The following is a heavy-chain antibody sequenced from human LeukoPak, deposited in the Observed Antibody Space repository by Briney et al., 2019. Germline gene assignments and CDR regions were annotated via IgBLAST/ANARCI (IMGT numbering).Heavy chain of an antibody. CDR3: AREYNYGIDY. CDR1: GGSISSYY. J-gene: IGHJ4*02. V-gene: IGHV4-59*12. D-gene: IGHD5-18*01. CDR2: IYYSGST. Sequence: SETLSLTCTVSGGSISSYYWSWIRQPPGKGLEWIGYIYYSGSTYYNPSLKSRLTISVDTSKNQFSLKLSSVTAADTAVYYCAREYNYGIDYWGQGTLVTVSS.